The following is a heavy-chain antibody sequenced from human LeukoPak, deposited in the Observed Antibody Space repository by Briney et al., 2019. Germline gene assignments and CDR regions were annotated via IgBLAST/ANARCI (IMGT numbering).Heavy chain of an antibody. CDR3: ARGGVTPVDY. D-gene: IGHD4-23*01. J-gene: IGHJ4*02. Sequence: SETLSLTCTVSGGSISSSSYYWGWIRQPPGKGLEWIGSIYYSGSTYYNPSLKSRVTISVDTSKNQFSLKLSSVTAADTAVYYCARGGVTPVDYWGQGTLVTVSS. V-gene: IGHV4-39*01. CDR2: IYYSGST. CDR1: GGSISSSSYY.